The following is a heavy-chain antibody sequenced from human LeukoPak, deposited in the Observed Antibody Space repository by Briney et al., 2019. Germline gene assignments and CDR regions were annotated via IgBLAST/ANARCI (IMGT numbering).Heavy chain of an antibody. J-gene: IGHJ4*02. CDR3: ARDLVSSSWYLGDY. D-gene: IGHD6-13*01. Sequence: ASVKVSCKASGYTFTSYVSWVRQAPGQGLEWMGWISAYNGNTNYAQKLQGRVTMTTDTSTSTAYMELRSLRSDDTAVYYCARDLVSSSWYLGDYWGQGTLVTVSS. CDR2: ISAYNGNT. V-gene: IGHV1-18*01. CDR1: GYTFTSYV.